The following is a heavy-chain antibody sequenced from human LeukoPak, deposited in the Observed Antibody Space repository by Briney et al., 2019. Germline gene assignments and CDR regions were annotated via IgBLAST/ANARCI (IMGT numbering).Heavy chain of an antibody. D-gene: IGHD6-13*01. CDR3: ARTYSSSWFNWFDP. V-gene: IGHV4-39*07. CDR2: IYDSGST. Sequence: SETLSLTCTVSGGSIRSSYYYWGWIRQPPGKGLEWIGSIYDSGSTYYNPSLKSRVTISVDTSKNQFSLKLSSVTAADTAVYYCARTYSSSWFNWFDPWGQGTLVTVSS. J-gene: IGHJ5*02. CDR1: GGSIRSSYYY.